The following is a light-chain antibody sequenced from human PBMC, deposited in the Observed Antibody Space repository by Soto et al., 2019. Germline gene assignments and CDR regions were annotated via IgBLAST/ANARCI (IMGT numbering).Light chain of an antibody. CDR2: EAS. J-gene: IGKJ5*01. V-gene: IGKV1-9*01. Sequence: DIQLTQSPSLLSASEGDRVTITCRASHDISTYLAWYQQKPGKAPKLMIYEASTLQSGVPSRFSGSGSGTEFTLTISGLLPEDFATYHCQQLNTLPFTFGQGTRLE. CDR1: HDISTY. CDR3: QQLNTLPFT.